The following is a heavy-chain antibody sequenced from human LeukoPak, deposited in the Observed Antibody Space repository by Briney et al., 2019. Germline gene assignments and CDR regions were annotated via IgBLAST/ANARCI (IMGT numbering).Heavy chain of an antibody. CDR1: GYSISSGYY. J-gene: IGHJ3*02. CDR2: IYHSGST. V-gene: IGHV4-38-2*01. Sequence: SETLSLTCAVSGYSISSGYYWGWIRQPPGKGLEWIGSIYHSGSTYYNPSLKSRVTISVDTSKNQFSLKLSSVTAADTAVYYCARRNYYYDSSAYALDIWGQGTMVTVSS. CDR3: ARRNYYYDSSAYALDI. D-gene: IGHD3-22*01.